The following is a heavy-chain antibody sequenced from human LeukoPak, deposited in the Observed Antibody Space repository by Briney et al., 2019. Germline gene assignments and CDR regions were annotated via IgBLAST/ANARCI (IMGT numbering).Heavy chain of an antibody. CDR1: GFTSSSYA. V-gene: IGHV3-30-3*01. CDR3: ARDQDSSSWSGCFDY. D-gene: IGHD6-13*01. Sequence: PGGSLRLSCAASGFTSSSYAMHWVRQAPGKGLEWVAVISYDGSNKYYADSVKGRFTISRDNSKNTLYLQMNSLRAEDTAVYYCARDQDSSSWSGCFDYWGQGTLVTVSS. CDR2: ISYDGSNK. J-gene: IGHJ4*02.